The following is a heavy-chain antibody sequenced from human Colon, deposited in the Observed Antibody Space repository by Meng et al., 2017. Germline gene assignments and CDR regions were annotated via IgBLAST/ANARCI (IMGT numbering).Heavy chain of an antibody. CDR3: ARGNWGHYFFDS. V-gene: IGHV4-59*01. J-gene: IGHJ4*02. CDR2: VYYGGSS. D-gene: IGHD7-27*01. Sequence: GSLRLFCTVSGGSISSYSWNWVRQPPGKGLEWIGYVYYGGSSSYNPSLKSRVTISVATSKTQFSLMLTSLTAADTAMYYCARGNWGHYFFDSWGQGALVTVSS. CDR1: GGSISSYS.